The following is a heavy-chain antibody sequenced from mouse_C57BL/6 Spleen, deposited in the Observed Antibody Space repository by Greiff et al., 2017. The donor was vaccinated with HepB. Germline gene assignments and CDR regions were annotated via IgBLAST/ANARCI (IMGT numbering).Heavy chain of an antibody. D-gene: IGHD2-2*01. CDR2: IRNKANGYTT. J-gene: IGHJ1*03. CDR3: ARAVTTRGWYFDV. CDR1: GFTFTDYY. Sequence: DVKLVESGGGLVQPGGSLSLSCAASGFTFTDYYMSWVRQPPGKALEWLGFIRNKANGYTTEYSASVKGRFTISRDNSQSILYLQMNALRAEDSATYYCARAVTTRGWYFDVWGTGTTVTVSS. V-gene: IGHV7-3*01.